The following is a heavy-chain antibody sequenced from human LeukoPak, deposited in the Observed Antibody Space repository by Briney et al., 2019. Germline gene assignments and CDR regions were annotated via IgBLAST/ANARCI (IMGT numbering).Heavy chain of an antibody. D-gene: IGHD6-19*01. J-gene: IGHJ4*02. CDR2: VYYTGNT. Sequence: SETLSLTCTVSGGLISSSSYYWGWVRQPPEKGLEWIGSVYYTGNTYYHPSLKSRVTISVDTSKNQFSLNVNSVTAADTAVYYCARTAGVAVAGSRQYFDYWGQGTLVTVSS. CDR3: ARTAGVAVAGSRQYFDY. V-gene: IGHV4-39*01. CDR1: GGLISSSSYY.